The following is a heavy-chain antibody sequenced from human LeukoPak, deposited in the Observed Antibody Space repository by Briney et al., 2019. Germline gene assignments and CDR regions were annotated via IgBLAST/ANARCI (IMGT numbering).Heavy chain of an antibody. V-gene: IGHV3-7*01. CDR2: IKQDGSNK. D-gene: IGHD6-19*01. CDR3: AVPRVAGTSYYYYYYGMDV. J-gene: IGHJ6*02. CDR1: GFTFSSYW. Sequence: GGSLRLSCAASGFTFSSYWMSWVRQAPGKGLEWVANIKQDGSNKYYADSVKGRFTISRDNSKNTLYLQMNSLRAEDTAVYYCAVPRVAGTSYYYYYYGMDVWGQGTTVTVSS.